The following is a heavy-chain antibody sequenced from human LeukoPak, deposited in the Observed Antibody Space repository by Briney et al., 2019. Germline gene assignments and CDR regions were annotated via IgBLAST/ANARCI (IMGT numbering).Heavy chain of an antibody. CDR1: GFTFSSYA. V-gene: IGHV3-23*01. CDR2: ISGSGGST. CDR3: AKVFRRIVVVINPHFDY. Sequence: GGSLRLSCAASGFTFSSYAMSWVRQAPGKGQEWVSAISGSGGSTYYADSVKGRFTISRDNSKNTLYLQMNSLRAEDTAVYYCAKVFRRIVVVINPHFDYWGQGTLVTVSS. D-gene: IGHD3-22*01. J-gene: IGHJ4*02.